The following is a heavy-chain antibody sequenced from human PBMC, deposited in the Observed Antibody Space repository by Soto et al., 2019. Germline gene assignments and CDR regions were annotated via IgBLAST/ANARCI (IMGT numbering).Heavy chain of an antibody. Sequence: QVQLVQSGAEVKKPGASVKVSCKASGYTFTSYGISWVRQAPGQGLEWMGWISAYNGNTNYAQKLQGRVTMTTDTSTSTAYMELRSLRSDVTGVYYCARDGLVVVVPAAIASLRGWCDPWGQGTLVTVSS. D-gene: IGHD2-2*01. V-gene: IGHV1-18*01. J-gene: IGHJ5*02. CDR3: ARDGLVVVVPAAIASLRGWCDP. CDR1: GYTFTSYG. CDR2: ISAYNGNT.